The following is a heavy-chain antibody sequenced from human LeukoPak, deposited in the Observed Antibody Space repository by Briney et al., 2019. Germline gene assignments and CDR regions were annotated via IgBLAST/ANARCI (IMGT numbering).Heavy chain of an antibody. CDR1: GFTLSSYS. CDR2: ISSSSSYI. J-gene: IGHJ6*03. Sequence: PGGSLRLSCAASGFTLSSYSMNWVRQAPGKGLEWVSSISSSSSYIYYADSVKGRFTISRDNSKNTLYLQMNSLRAEDTAVYYCAKGSVRYYYYMDVWGKGTTVTISS. CDR3: AKGSVRYYYYMDV. D-gene: IGHD3-10*01. V-gene: IGHV3-21*04.